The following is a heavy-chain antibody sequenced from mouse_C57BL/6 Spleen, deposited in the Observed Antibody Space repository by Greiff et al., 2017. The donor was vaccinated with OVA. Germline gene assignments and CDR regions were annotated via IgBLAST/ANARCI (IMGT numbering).Heavy chain of an antibody. CDR2: IYPSDSET. CDR3: ARPRGSSAFAY. Sequence: VQLQQPGAELVRPGSSVKLSCKASGYTFTSYWMDWVKQRPGQGLEWIGNIYPSDSETHYNQKFKDKATLTVDKSSSTAYMQLSSLTSEDSAVYYCARPRGSSAFAYWGQGTLSLSLQ. D-gene: IGHD1-1*01. V-gene: IGHV1-61*01. J-gene: IGHJ3*01. CDR1: GYTFTSYW.